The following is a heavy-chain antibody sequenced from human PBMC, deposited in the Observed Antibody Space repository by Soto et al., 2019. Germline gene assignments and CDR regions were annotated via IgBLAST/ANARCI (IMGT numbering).Heavy chain of an antibody. Sequence: EVNLLESGGGVVQPGESLRISCVGSGFTFKNYAMTWVRQAPGKGLEWVSGTTGSGANKYYADSVRGRFTISRDNSKKTLYLEMKSLRVEDTAVYYCAKDGDFGEDGPAEYFEHWGQGTLVTVSS. V-gene: IGHV3-23*01. CDR3: AKDGDFGEDGPAEYFEH. D-gene: IGHD4-17*01. CDR2: TTGSGANK. CDR1: GFTFKNYA. J-gene: IGHJ1*01.